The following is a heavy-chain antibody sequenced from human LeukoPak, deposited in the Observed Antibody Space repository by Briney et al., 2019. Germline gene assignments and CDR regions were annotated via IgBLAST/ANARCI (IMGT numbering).Heavy chain of an antibody. CDR2: IYPGDSDS. Sequence: GESLKISCKGSGYNFSNYWIGWVRQMPGKGLEWMGIIYPGDSDSRYSPSFQGQVTISADKSISTAYLQWSSLKASDTAMYYCARWITMLRGVTPTLDYWGQGTLVTVSA. CDR3: ARWITMLRGVTPTLDY. D-gene: IGHD3-10*01. V-gene: IGHV5-51*01. CDR1: GYNFSNYW. J-gene: IGHJ4*02.